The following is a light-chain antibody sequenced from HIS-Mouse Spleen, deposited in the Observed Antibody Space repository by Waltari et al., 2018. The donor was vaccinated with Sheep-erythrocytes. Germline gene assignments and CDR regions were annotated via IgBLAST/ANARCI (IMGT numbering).Light chain of an antibody. J-gene: IGLJ3*02. CDR1: SSDVGSYNL. Sequence: QSALTQPASVSGSPGQSNTISCTGTSSDVGSYNLVSWYQQPPGKAPKLMIYEGSKRPSGVSNRFSGSKPGNTASLTISGLQAEDEADYYCCSYAGSSTPWVFGGGTKLTVL. CDR3: CSYAGSSTPWV. CDR2: EGS. V-gene: IGLV2-23*01.